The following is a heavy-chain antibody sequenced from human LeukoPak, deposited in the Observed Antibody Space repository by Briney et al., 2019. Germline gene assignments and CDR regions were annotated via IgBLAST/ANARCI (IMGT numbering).Heavy chain of an antibody. CDR3: AREDNYGSGYGY. Sequence: GGSLRLSCAASGFTLSGNWMHWVRQAPGKGLVCVSRINSDGSTTSYADSVKGRFTISRDNAKNTLYLQMNSLRAEDTAVYYCAREDNYGSGYGYWGQGTLVTVSS. CDR2: INSDGSTT. D-gene: IGHD3-10*01. CDR1: GFTLSGNW. V-gene: IGHV3-74*01. J-gene: IGHJ4*02.